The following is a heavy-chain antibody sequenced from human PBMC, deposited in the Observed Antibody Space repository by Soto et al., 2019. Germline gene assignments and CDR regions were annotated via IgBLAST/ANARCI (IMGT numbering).Heavy chain of an antibody. D-gene: IGHD2-15*01. Sequence: VQLVESGGGSVQPGRSLRLSCAASGFTFDDYAMHWVRRVPGKGLEWVSSISWNGNIIGYADSVKGRVTISRDNAKNSLYLQMNSLRPEDTALYYCAKGGPDAFCGGGRCYFESWGQGTLVTVSS. J-gene: IGHJ4*02. CDR3: AKGGPDAFCGGGRCYFES. CDR2: ISWNGNII. CDR1: GFTFDDYA. V-gene: IGHV3-9*01.